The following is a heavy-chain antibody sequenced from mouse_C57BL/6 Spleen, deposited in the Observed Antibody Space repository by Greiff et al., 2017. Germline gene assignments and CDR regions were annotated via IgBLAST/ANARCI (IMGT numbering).Heavy chain of an antibody. CDR3: ARFSPDGYYFDY. CDR1: GYAFSSSW. J-gene: IGHJ2*01. CDR2: IYPGDGDT. Sequence: VQLQHSGPELVKPGASVKISCKASGYAFSSSWMNWVKQRPGKGLEWIGRIYPGDGDTNYNGKFKGKATLTADKSSSTAYMQLSSLTSEDSAVYFCARFSPDGYYFDYWGQGTTLTVSS. V-gene: IGHV1-82*01.